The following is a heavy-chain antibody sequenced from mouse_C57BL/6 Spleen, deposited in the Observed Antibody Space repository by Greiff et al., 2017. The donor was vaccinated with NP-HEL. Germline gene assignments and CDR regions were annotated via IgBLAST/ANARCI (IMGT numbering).Heavy chain of an antibody. CDR3: ARHSDYYGTDYYAMDY. CDR2: ISSGGSYT. CDR1: GFTFSSYG. J-gene: IGHJ4*01. V-gene: IGHV5-6*01. D-gene: IGHD1-1*01. Sequence: EVQLVESGGDLVKPGGSLKLSCAASGFTFSSYGMSWVRQTPDKRLEWVATISSGGSYTYYPDSVKGRFTISRDNAKNTLYLQMSSLKSEDTAMYYCARHSDYYGTDYYAMDYWGQGTSVTVSS.